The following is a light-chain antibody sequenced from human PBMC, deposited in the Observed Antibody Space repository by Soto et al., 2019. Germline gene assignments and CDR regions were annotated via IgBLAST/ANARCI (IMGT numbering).Light chain of an antibody. CDR3: QEYHSPPRT. V-gene: IGKV1-27*01. Sequence: DIQMTQSPSSLSASVGDRVTITCRAGQGISNFLAWYQQKPGEVPELLIYDSSTLQSGVPSRFSGSGSGTDFTLTISSLQPEDVATYYCQEYHSPPRTFGQGTKVEIK. CDR1: QGISNF. CDR2: DSS. J-gene: IGKJ1*01.